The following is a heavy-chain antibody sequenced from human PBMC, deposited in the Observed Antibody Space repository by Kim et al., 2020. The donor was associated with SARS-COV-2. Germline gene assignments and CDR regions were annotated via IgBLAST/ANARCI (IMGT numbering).Heavy chain of an antibody. CDR3: ARGCDSNYGLSVGRWFDP. Sequence: SETLSLTCAVYGGSFSGYYWSWIRQPPGKGLEWIGEINHSGSTNYNPSLKSRVTISVDTSKNQFSLKLSSVTAADTAVYYCARGCDSNYGLSVGRWFDPWGQGTLVTVSS. CDR2: INHSGST. D-gene: IGHD4-4*01. CDR1: GGSFSGYY. V-gene: IGHV4-34*01. J-gene: IGHJ5*02.